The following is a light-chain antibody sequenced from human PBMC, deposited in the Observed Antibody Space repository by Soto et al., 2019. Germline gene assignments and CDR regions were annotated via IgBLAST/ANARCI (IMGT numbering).Light chain of an antibody. J-gene: IGKJ1*01. CDR3: MEAIQGPRT. Sequence: DIVLTQSPLSLPVTPGEPASISCRSRQSLLHSNGNIYLDWYLQKPGQSPQLLIYLGSIRASGVHDTFRVSGSGTDFTVKNTRAEAEDVGVYYCMEAIQGPRTFGLGTKVEIK. CDR2: LGS. CDR1: QSLLHSNGNIY. V-gene: IGKV2-28*01.